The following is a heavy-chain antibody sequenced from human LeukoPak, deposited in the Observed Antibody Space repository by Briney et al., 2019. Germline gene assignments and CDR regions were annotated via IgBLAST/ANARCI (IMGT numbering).Heavy chain of an antibody. D-gene: IGHD3-3*01. J-gene: IGHJ3*02. Sequence: GGSLRLSCAASGFIFSNYYMSWVRQAPGKGLEWVANIKQDGSEKFYVDSVKGRFTISRDNAKNSLYLQMNSLRAEDTAMYYCAREEYHLLFLWASDAFDIWGQGTMVTVSS. CDR2: IKQDGSEK. V-gene: IGHV3-7*03. CDR3: AREEYHLLFLWASDAFDI. CDR1: GFIFSNYY.